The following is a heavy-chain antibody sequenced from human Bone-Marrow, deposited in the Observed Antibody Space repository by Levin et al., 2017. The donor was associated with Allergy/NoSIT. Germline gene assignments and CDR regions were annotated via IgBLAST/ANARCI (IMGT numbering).Heavy chain of an antibody. CDR2: IYPTDSNT. D-gene: IGHD3-22*01. Sequence: GESLKISCRGSGYNFSNYWIAWVRQMPGKGLEWMGIIYPTDSNTKYSLSSQGQVTMSADKSINTAYLQWSSLRASDSAIYYCARRMISGTFPGAIDVWGQGTTVTVSS. CDR1: GYNFSNYW. J-gene: IGHJ6*02. V-gene: IGHV5-51*01. CDR3: ARRMISGTFPGAIDV.